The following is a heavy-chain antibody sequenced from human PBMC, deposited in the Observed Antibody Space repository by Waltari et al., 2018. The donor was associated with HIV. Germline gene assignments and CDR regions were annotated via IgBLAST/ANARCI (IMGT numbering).Heavy chain of an antibody. Sequence: QVQLRQWGAGLLKPSETLSLTCAVYGASFNDYSWAWFRRSPEKGLEWIGENDHRGETNYNPSFKSRVVISVDMSKNQFSLNLKSVTAADTAVYYCARGLGSRPFFRAYEPWGQGTLVTVSS. CDR2: NDHRGET. CDR3: ARGLGSRPFFRAYEP. CDR1: GASFNDYS. D-gene: IGHD2-21*01. V-gene: IGHV4-34*01. J-gene: IGHJ4*02.